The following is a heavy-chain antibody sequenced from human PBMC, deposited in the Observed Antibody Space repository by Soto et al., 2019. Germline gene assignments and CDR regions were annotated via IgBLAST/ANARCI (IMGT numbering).Heavy chain of an antibody. CDR1: GFTFSSYA. CDR3: ATSYSGYAGVHAFDI. D-gene: IGHD5-12*01. V-gene: IGHV3-64*01. Sequence: GGSLRLSCAASGFTFSSYAMHWVRQAPGKGLEYVSAISSNGGSTYYANSVKGRFTISRDNSKNTLYLQMGSLRAEDMAVYYCATSYSGYAGVHAFDIWGQGTMVTVSS. J-gene: IGHJ3*02. CDR2: ISSNGGST.